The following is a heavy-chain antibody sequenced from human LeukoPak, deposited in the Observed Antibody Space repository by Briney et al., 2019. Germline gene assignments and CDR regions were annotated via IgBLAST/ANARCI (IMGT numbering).Heavy chain of an antibody. Sequence: ASVKVSCKASGGTFSSHAISWVRQAPGQGLEWMGGIIPIFGTANYAQKFQGRVTITADESTSTAYMELSSLRSEDTAVYYCARLGGNSAMGFDYWGQGTLVTVSS. CDR1: GGTFSSHA. J-gene: IGHJ4*02. D-gene: IGHD4-23*01. CDR3: ARLGGNSAMGFDY. V-gene: IGHV1-69*13. CDR2: IIPIFGTA.